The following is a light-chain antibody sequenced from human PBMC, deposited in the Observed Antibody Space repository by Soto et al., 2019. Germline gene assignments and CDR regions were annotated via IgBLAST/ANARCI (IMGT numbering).Light chain of an antibody. CDR1: QTVSSNF. J-gene: IGKJ1*01. CDR2: GAS. Sequence: EIGLTQSPGTLSLSPGDRATLSCSASQTVSSNFLAWYQQRPAQAPRLLIHGASTRATGITDRFSGSVSGTDFNIIISGLEPEDFAVYYCQQYGTSPATFGQGTKVEIK. CDR3: QQYGTSPAT. V-gene: IGKV3-20*01.